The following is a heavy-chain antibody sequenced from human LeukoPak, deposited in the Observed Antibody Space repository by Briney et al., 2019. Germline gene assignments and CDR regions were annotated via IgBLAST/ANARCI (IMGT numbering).Heavy chain of an antibody. CDR1: GFTFSNYS. J-gene: IGHJ5*02. D-gene: IGHD3-22*01. CDR3: ARDYYDSSGTPLGFDP. Sequence: PGGSLRLSCAVSGFTFSNYSMSWVRQAPGKGLEWVSSISSSSSYIFYADSVKGRFTISRDNAKNSLYLQMNSLRAEDTAVYYCARDYYDSSGTPLGFDPWGQGTLVTVSS. CDR2: ISSSSSYI. V-gene: IGHV3-21*01.